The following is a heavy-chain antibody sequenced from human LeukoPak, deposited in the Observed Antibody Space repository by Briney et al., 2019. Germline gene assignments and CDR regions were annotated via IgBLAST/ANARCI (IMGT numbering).Heavy chain of an antibody. D-gene: IGHD7-27*01. CDR1: GYTVTGYY. J-gene: IGHJ4*02. CDR2: ITPNSDGT. Sequence: ASVKVSCKASGYTVTGYYIHGVRQAPGQGLEWMGWITPNSDGTDYAQKFQGRVTMTRDTSITTAYMELSSLRSDDTAVYYCARSPIGLGFFDYWGQGTLVTVSS. CDR3: ARSPIGLGFFDY. V-gene: IGHV1-2*02.